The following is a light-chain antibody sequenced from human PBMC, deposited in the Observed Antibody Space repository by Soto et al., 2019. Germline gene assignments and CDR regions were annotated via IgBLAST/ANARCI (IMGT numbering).Light chain of an antibody. V-gene: IGKV1-12*01. CDR3: QQADSFPIT. CDR1: QSIGRF. J-gene: IGKJ5*01. CDR2: AAF. Sequence: DIKTSHSASNLSATVRGRVTITCRASQSIGRFLAWYQHQPGKAPKLLIYAAFILQSGVPSRFSGYGSGTDFTLSISSLQPEDFATYYCQQADSFPITFGQGTRLEIK.